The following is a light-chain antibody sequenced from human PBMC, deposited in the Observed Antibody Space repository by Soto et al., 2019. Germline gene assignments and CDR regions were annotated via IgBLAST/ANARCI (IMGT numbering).Light chain of an antibody. V-gene: IGKV3-15*01. Sequence: EIVMTQSPATLSVSPGERATLSCRSIQSVSSSLVWCQHKPGQAHRRLLSGASTRATGIPARFGGSGSGTDFTLTISSLQSDDFAVYYCQQYNDCPPITFGQGTRLEIK. J-gene: IGKJ5*01. CDR2: GAS. CDR3: QQYNDCPPIT. CDR1: QSVSSS.